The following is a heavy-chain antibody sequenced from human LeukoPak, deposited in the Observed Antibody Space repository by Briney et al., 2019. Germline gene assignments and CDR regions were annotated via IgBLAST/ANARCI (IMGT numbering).Heavy chain of an antibody. CDR3: ARDGSGSFSFDY. Sequence: SETLSLTCAVSGGSISSSNWWSWVRQPPGKGLEWIGEIYHSGSTNYNPSLKSRVTISVDKSKNQFSLKLSSVTAAGTAVYYCARDGSGSFSFDYWGQGTLVTVSS. V-gene: IGHV4-4*02. CDR1: GGSISSSNW. J-gene: IGHJ4*02. D-gene: IGHD3-10*01. CDR2: IYHSGST.